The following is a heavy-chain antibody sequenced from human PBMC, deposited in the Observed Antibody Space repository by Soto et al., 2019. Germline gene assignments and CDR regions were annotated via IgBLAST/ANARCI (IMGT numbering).Heavy chain of an antibody. Sequence: PSETLSLTCAVYGGSFSGYYWSWIRQPPGKGLEWIGEINHSGSTNYNPSLKSRVTISVDTSKNQFSLKLSSVTAADTAVYYCARALFLGVGYYYGMDVWGQGTTVTVSS. CDR3: ARALFLGVGYYYGMDV. CDR1: GGSFSGYY. J-gene: IGHJ6*02. V-gene: IGHV4-34*01. CDR2: INHSGST.